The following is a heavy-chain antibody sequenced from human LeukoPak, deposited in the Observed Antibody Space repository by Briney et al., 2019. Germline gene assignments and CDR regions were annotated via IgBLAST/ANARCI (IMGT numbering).Heavy chain of an antibody. J-gene: IGHJ5*02. CDR1: GGSISSSTYY. CDR3: ARQAYSSNLGWFDP. D-gene: IGHD6-13*01. CDR2: IYNSGST. V-gene: IGHV4-39*01. Sequence: PSETLSLTCSVSGGSISSSTYYWGWIRQPPGKGLEWIGNIYNSGSTYYNPSLKSRVTISVDTSKNKFSLKLSSVTAADTAVYYCARQAYSSNLGWFDPWGQGTLVTVPS.